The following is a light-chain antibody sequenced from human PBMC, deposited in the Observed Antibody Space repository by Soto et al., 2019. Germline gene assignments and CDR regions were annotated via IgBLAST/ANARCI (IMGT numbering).Light chain of an antibody. CDR2: GAS. CDR3: QQYGSSTGT. Sequence: EIVLTQSPGTLSLSPGARATLSCRASQSVSSSYLAWYQQKPGQAPRLLIYGASRRATGIPDRFSGSASRTDFTLTISRLEPEDFAVYYCQQYGSSTGTFGQGTKVDIK. J-gene: IGKJ1*01. CDR1: QSVSSSY. V-gene: IGKV3-20*01.